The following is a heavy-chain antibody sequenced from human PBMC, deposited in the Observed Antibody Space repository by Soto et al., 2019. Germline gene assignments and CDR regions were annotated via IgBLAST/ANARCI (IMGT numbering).Heavy chain of an antibody. CDR2: ISSSSSYI. CDR3: PREVRPTYYDFWSGYSSHHDAFDI. CDR1: GFTFSSYS. J-gene: IGHJ3*02. V-gene: IGHV3-21*01. D-gene: IGHD3-3*01. Sequence: GGSLRLSCAASGFTFSSYSMNWVRQAPGKGLEWVSSISSSSSYIYYADSVKGRFTISRDNAKNSLYLQMNSLRAEDTAVYYCPREVRPTYYDFWSGYSSHHDAFDIWGQGTRVTVSS.